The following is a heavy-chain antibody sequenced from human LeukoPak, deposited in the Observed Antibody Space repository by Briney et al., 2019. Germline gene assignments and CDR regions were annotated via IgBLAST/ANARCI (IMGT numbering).Heavy chain of an antibody. Sequence: RGSLRLSCAASGFTFSSYGMHWVRQAPGKGLEWVAFIRYDGSNKYYADSVKGRFTISRDNSKNTLYLQMNSLRAEDTAVYYCAKDKSGYSSTFDIWGQGTMVTVSS. V-gene: IGHV3-30*02. D-gene: IGHD6-13*01. J-gene: IGHJ3*02. CDR2: IRYDGSNK. CDR1: GFTFSSYG. CDR3: AKDKSGYSSTFDI.